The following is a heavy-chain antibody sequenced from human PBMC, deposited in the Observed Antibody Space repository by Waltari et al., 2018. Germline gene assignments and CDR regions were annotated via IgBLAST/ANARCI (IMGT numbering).Heavy chain of an antibody. V-gene: IGHV4-39*07. Sequence: QLQLQESGPGLVKPSETLSLTCTVSGGSISSSSYYWGWIRQPPGKGLEWIGSIYYSGSNYHNPSLKSRVTISVDTSKNQFSRKLSSVTAADTAVYYWARVGGGGNSWEFDYWGQGTLVIVSS. D-gene: IGHD2-21*02. CDR1: GGSISSSSYY. CDR2: IYYSGSN. J-gene: IGHJ4*02. CDR3: ARVGGGGNSWEFDY.